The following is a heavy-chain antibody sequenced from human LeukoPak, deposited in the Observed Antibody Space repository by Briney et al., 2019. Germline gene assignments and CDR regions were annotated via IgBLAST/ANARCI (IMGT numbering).Heavy chain of an antibody. CDR3: ARGFGSSPPFDY. CDR1: GFTFSDYY. J-gene: IGHJ4*02. V-gene: IGHV3-11*01. CDR2: ISSSGSTI. Sequence: KSGGCLRLSCAASGFTFSDYYMSSIRQAPGKGLEWVSYISSSGSTIYYADSVKGRFTISRDNAKNSLYLQMNSLRAEDTAVYYCARGFGSSPPFDYWGQGTLVTVSS. D-gene: IGHD2-15*01.